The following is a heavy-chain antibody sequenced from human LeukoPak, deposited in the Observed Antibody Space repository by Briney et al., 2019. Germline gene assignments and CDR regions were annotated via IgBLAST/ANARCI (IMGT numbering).Heavy chain of an antibody. J-gene: IGHJ6*02. CDR3: ARHGGSSGWYEAYYYYGMDV. CDR1: GGSIGSHY. Sequence: PSETLSLTCTVSGGSIGSHYWGWIRQPPGKGLEWIGSGYYSVNTYYNPSLKSRVTISVDTSKNQFSLKLSSVTAADAAVYYCARHGGSSGWYEAYYYYGMDVWGQGTTVTVSS. V-gene: IGHV4-39*01. D-gene: IGHD6-19*01. CDR2: GYYSVNT.